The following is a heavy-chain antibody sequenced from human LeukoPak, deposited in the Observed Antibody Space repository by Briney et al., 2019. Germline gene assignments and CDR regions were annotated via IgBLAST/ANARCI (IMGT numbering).Heavy chain of an antibody. CDR1: GGSFSGYY. V-gene: IGHV4-34*01. CDR3: ARGGVYSSSWMSPYYYYYGMDV. D-gene: IGHD6-13*01. J-gene: IGHJ6*02. Sequence: SETLSLTCAVYGGSFSGYYWSWIRQPPGKGLEWIGEINHSGSTNYNPSLKSRVTISVDTSKNQFSLKLSSVTAADTAVYYCARGGVYSSSWMSPYYYYYGMDVWGQGTTVTVSS. CDR2: INHSGST.